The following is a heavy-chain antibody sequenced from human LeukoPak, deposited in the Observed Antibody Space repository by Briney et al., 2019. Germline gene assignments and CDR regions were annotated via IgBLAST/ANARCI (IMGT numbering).Heavy chain of an antibody. CDR1: GFSLSNYW. J-gene: IGHJ4*02. CDR3: ARDGSGSYYNY. V-gene: IGHV3-7*01. Sequence: GGSLRLSCAASGFSLSNYWMNWVRQAPGKGLEWVANIKQDGSEKNYVDSVKGRFSISRDNAKNSLILQMNSLRDEDTAVYYCARDGSGSYYNYWGQGTLVTVSS. D-gene: IGHD3-10*01. CDR2: IKQDGSEK.